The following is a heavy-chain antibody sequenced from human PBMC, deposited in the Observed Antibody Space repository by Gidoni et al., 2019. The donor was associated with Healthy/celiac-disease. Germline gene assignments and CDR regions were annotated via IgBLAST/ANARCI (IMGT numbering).Heavy chain of an antibody. CDR1: GGSISSSSYY. D-gene: IGHD2-2*01. CDR3: AASWGGEFDY. Sequence: QLQLQESGPGLVKPSETLSLTCTVSGGSISSSSYYWGWIRQPPGKGLEWIGSIYYSGSTYYNPSLKSRVTISVDTSKNQFTLKLSSVTAADTAVYYCAASWGGEFDYWGQGTLVTVSS. V-gene: IGHV4-39*01. CDR2: IYYSGST. J-gene: IGHJ4*02.